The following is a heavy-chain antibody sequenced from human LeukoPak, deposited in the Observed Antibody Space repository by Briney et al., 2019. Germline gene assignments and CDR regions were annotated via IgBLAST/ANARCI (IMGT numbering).Heavy chain of an antibody. J-gene: IGHJ4*02. Sequence: GGSLRLSCGVSAFTFSNNGIHWVRQAPGQGMEWVAFIRYDGSTEYYADSAKGRLSISRDNSKNTLYLQMNSLKIEDTALYYCMIDVPGGSYPFDYWGQGTLVTVSS. V-gene: IGHV3-30*02. D-gene: IGHD1-26*01. CDR2: IRYDGSTE. CDR1: AFTFSNNG. CDR3: MIDVPGGSYPFDY.